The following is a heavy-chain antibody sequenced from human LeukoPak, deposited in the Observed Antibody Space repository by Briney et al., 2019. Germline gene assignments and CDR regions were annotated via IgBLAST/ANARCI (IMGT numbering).Heavy chain of an antibody. D-gene: IGHD3-10*01. CDR3: AKVDYGSGSYPDY. Sequence: PGGSLRLSCAASGFTFTSYAMSWVRQAPGKGLEWVSAITGSGGTTYYADFVKGRFTISRDNSKNTLYLQMNSLRAEDTAVYYCAKVDYGSGSYPDYWGQGTLVTVSS. V-gene: IGHV3-23*01. CDR2: ITGSGGTT. CDR1: GFTFTSYA. J-gene: IGHJ4*02.